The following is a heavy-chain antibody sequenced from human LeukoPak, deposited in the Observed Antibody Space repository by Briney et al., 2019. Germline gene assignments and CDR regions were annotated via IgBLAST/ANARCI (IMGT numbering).Heavy chain of an antibody. V-gene: IGHV3-23*01. CDR1: GFTFSSYA. CDR3: AKADVVVPAEGYYYYGMDV. CDR2: ISGSGGST. Sequence: QPGASLRLSCAASGFTFSSYAMSWVRQAPGKGLEWVSAISGSGGSTYYADSVKGRFTISRDNFKNTLYLQMNSLRAEDTAVYYCAKADVVVPAEGYYYYGMDVWGQGTTVTVSS. D-gene: IGHD2-2*01. J-gene: IGHJ6*02.